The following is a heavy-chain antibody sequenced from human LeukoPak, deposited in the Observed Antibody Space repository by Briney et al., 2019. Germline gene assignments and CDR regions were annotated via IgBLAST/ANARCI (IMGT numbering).Heavy chain of an antibody. Sequence: PSETLSLTCTVSGGSISSSSYYWGWIRQPPGKGLEWIGSIYYSGSTYYNPSLKSRVTISVDTSKNQFSLKLSSATAADTAVYYCARAMVRGVTPNNNWFDPWGQGTLVTVSS. J-gene: IGHJ5*02. CDR1: GGSISSSSYY. V-gene: IGHV4-39*07. CDR3: ARAMVRGVTPNNNWFDP. D-gene: IGHD3-10*01. CDR2: IYYSGST.